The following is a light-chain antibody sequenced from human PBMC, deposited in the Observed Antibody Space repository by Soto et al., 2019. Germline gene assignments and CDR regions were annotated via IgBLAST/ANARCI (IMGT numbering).Light chain of an antibody. CDR2: GNN. J-gene: IGLJ3*02. V-gene: IGLV1-40*01. CDR3: QSYDSSLSGWV. CDR1: SSNIGAAYD. Sequence: QAVLTQPPSVSGAPGQKVTISCTRSSSNIGAAYDVHWYQHLPGTAPKLLIYGNNNRPSGVPDRFSGSKSVTSASLAITGLQAEDEADDYCQSYDSSLSGWVFGGGTKLTVL.